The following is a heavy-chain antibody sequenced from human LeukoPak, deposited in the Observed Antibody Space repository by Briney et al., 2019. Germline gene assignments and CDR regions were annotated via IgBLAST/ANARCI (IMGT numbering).Heavy chain of an antibody. CDR2: IYYSGST. V-gene: IGHV4-59*01. CDR1: GGSISSYY. Sequence: SETLSLTCTVSGGSISSYYWSWIRQPPGKGLEWIGYIYYSGSTNYNPSLKSRVTISVDTSKNQFSLKLSSVTAADTAVYYCAKCPPGTARQEFDYFVLGNLVIDSS. D-gene: IGHD6-25*01. J-gene: IGHJ4*01. CDR3: AKCPPGTARQEFDY.